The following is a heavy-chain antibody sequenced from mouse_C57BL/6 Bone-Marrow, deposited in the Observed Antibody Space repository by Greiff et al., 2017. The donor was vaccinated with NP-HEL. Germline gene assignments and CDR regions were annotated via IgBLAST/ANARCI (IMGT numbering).Heavy chain of an antibody. CDR2: IDPNSGGT. D-gene: IGHD1-2*01. CDR3: ARRNYYGFYAMDY. CDR1: GYTFTSYW. J-gene: IGHJ4*01. V-gene: IGHV1-72*01. Sequence: VQLQQPGAELVKPGASVKLSCKASGYTFTSYWMHWVKQRPGRGLEWIGRIDPNSGGTKYNEKFKSKATLTVDKPSSTAYMQLSSLTSEDSAVYYCARRNYYGFYAMDYWGQGTSVTVSS.